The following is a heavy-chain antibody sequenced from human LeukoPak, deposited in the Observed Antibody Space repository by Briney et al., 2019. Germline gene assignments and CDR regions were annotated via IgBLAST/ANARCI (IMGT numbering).Heavy chain of an antibody. V-gene: IGHV4-39*01. D-gene: IGHD3-9*01. Sequence: SETLSLTCTVSGGSISSSSYYWGWIRQPPGKGLEWIGSVSNSGSKHYNPSLKSRVTVFVDTSKNQFSLRLSSVTAADTAVYYCARLRYDILTGCFDNWGQGTLVTVSS. CDR2: VSNSGSK. CDR1: GGSISSSSYY. CDR3: ARLRYDILTGCFDN. J-gene: IGHJ4*02.